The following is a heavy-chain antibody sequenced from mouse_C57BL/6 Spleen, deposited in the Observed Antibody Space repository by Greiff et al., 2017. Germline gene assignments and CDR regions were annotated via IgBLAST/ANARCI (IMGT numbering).Heavy chain of an antibody. CDR3: ARWSDYDGGFAY. V-gene: IGHV1-22*01. CDR2: INPNNGGT. Sequence: EVQLQQSGPELVKPGASVKMSCKASGYTFTDYNMHWVKQSHGKSLEWIGYINPNNGGTSYNQKFKGKATLTVNKSSSTAYMELRSLTSEDSAVYYCARWSDYDGGFAYWGQGTLVTVSA. CDR1: GYTFTDYN. J-gene: IGHJ3*01. D-gene: IGHD2-4*01.